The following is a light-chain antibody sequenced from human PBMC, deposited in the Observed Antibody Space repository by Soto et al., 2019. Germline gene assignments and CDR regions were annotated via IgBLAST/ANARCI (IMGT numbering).Light chain of an antibody. V-gene: IGKV1-5*01. CDR2: DAA. Sequence: DIQMTQSPSTLSASVGDRVTITCRASQSVSRGLAWYQQKPGKAPKLLIYDAASLQSVVPSRFSGSGSGTEFTLAYSILQPDDFASYYCQQYDSYWTFGQGTKVEI. J-gene: IGKJ1*01. CDR3: QQYDSYWT. CDR1: QSVSRG.